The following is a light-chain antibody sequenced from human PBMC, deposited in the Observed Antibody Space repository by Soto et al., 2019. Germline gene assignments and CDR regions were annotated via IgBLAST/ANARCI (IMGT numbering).Light chain of an antibody. CDR3: QQYNTWPPWT. CDR1: QSVSSN. Sequence: EIVMTQSPATLSVSPGERATLSCRASQSVSSNLAWYQQKPGQAPRLLIYGASPRVTGIPARFSGSGSGTAFPLTISSLQSEDFAVYYCQQYNTWPPWTFGQGTKVQIK. V-gene: IGKV3-15*01. CDR2: GAS. J-gene: IGKJ1*01.